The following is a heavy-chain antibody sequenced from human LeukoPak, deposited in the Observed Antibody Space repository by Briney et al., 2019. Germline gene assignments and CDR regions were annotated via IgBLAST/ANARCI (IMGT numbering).Heavy chain of an antibody. CDR2: IYPGDSDT. J-gene: IGHJ3*02. V-gene: IGHV5-51*01. D-gene: IGHD3-22*01. CDR3: ARSYYDSSGYYSLGVLDI. CDR1: GYDFTFYW. Sequence: PGESLKISCKGSGYDFTFYWVAWVRQMPGKGLEWMGIIYPGDSDTRYSPSFQGQVTISADKSISTAYLQWNSLKASDTAMYYCARSYYDSSGYYSLGVLDIWGQGTVVTVSS.